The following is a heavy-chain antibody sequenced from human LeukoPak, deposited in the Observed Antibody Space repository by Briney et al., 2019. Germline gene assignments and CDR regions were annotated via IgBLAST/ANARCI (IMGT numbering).Heavy chain of an antibody. V-gene: IGHV4-59*02. CDR2: IYYSGSN. CDR1: GRSVTSYY. Sequence: SQTLSLACTVAGRSVTSYYWGWTRQPPGKGLEWIGYIYYSGSNNYNPSLKSRVTISVDTSKNQFSLKLSSVTAADTAVYYCARGSVTTVDYWGQGTLVTVSS. J-gene: IGHJ4*02. CDR3: ARGSVTTVDY. D-gene: IGHD4-17*01.